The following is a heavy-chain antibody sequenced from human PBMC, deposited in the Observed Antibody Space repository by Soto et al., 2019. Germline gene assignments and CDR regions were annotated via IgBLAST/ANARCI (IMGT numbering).Heavy chain of an antibody. CDR1: GGSISSSSYY. CDR2: IYYSGST. V-gene: IGHV4-39*01. Sequence: QLQLQESGPGLVKPSETLSLTCTVSGGSISSSSYYWGWIRQPPGKGLEWIGSIYYSGSTYYNPSLKSRVTISVDTSKNQFSLQLSSVTAADTAVYYCASLSLVAATLFDYWGQGTLVTVSS. CDR3: ASLSLVAATLFDY. J-gene: IGHJ4*02. D-gene: IGHD2-15*01.